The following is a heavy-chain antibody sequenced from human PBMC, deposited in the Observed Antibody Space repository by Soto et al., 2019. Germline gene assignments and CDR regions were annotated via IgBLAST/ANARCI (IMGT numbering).Heavy chain of an antibody. D-gene: IGHD3-3*01. J-gene: IGHJ6*02. Sequence: ASVKVSCNASGYTFTGYYMHWVRQAPGQGLEWMGWINPNSGGTNYAQKFQGWVTMTRDTSISTAYMEMSRLRSDDTAVYYCARDHQPSGYYFGDYYYYYGMDVWGQGTTVTVSS. CDR2: INPNSGGT. V-gene: IGHV1-2*04. CDR1: GYTFTGYY. CDR3: ARDHQPSGYYFGDYYYYYGMDV.